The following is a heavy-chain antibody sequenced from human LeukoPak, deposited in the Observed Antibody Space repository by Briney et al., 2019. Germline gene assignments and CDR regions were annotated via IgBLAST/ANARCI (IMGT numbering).Heavy chain of an antibody. Sequence: SVKVSCKASGGTFSSYAISWVRQAPGQGLEWMGGIIPLFGTANYAQKFQGRVTSTTDESTSTAYMELSSLRSEDTAVYYCARGAAVSRVVVVPAASYYYYYMDVWGKGTTVTVSS. V-gene: IGHV1-69*05. J-gene: IGHJ6*03. D-gene: IGHD2-2*01. CDR2: IIPLFGTA. CDR1: GGTFSSYA. CDR3: ARGAAVSRVVVVPAASYYYYYMDV.